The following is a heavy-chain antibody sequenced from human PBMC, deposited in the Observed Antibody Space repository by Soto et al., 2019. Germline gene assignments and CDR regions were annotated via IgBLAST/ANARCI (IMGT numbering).Heavy chain of an antibody. CDR2: IGGSGAST. J-gene: IGHJ4*02. CDR3: AKDHTDVLRFLEWLLDEDY. CDR1: GFTFTNYA. Sequence: EVQLLESGGGLVQPGGSLRLSCAASGFTFTNYAMSWVRPAPGTGLEWVSTIGGSGASTYYADSVTGRFTISRGNLKNTLYLQMNSLRAEVTAVSCCAKDHTDVLRFLEWLLDEDYWGQGTLVTVSS. V-gene: IGHV3-23*01. D-gene: IGHD3-3*01.